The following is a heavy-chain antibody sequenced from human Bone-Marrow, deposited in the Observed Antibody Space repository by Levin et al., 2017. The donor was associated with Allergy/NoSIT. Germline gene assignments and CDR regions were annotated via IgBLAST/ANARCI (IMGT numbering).Heavy chain of an antibody. Sequence: GGSLRLSCAASGFSFITSWMHWVRQAPGKGLVWVSRLRGDSGEINYADAVKGRFTISRDNVKNTVFMQMNSLGAEDTAVYYGARGHCNHGDCPAAAFDIWGQGTLVTVSS. V-gene: IGHV3-74*01. CDR2: LRGDSGEI. D-gene: IGHD2-21*02. J-gene: IGHJ3*02. CDR3: ARGHCNHGDCPAAAFDI. CDR1: GFSFITSW.